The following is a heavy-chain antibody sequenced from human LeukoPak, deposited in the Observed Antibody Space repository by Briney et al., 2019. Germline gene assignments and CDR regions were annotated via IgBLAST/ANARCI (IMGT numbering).Heavy chain of an antibody. Sequence: GGSLRLSCAASGFTFSSSAMSWVRQAPGNGPEWLSGISSSGDYTYYVDSVKGRFTISRDNAKNSLYLQMNSLRAEDTAVYYCAREDRSNFDYWGQGTLVTVSS. CDR1: GFTFSSSA. CDR3: AREDRSNFDY. CDR2: ISSSGDYT. V-gene: IGHV3-21*01. J-gene: IGHJ4*02.